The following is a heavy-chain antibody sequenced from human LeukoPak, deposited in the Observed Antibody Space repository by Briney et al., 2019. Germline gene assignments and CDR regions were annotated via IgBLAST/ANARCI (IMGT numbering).Heavy chain of an antibody. J-gene: IGHJ4*02. V-gene: IGHV4-59*01. CDR2: IYYSGST. CDR1: GGSISSYY. Sequence: SETLSLTCTVSGGSISSYYWSWIRQPPGKGLEWIGYIYYSGSTNYNPSLQSRVTISVDTSKNQFSLKLSSVTAADTAVYYCARDREKFDYWGQGTLVTVSS. CDR3: ARDREKFDY.